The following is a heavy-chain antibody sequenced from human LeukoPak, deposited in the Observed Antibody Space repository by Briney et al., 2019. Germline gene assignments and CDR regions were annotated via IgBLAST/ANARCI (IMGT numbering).Heavy chain of an antibody. J-gene: IGHJ6*03. CDR3: ARGNPVGYSSGWPYYYYMDV. CDR2: INPNSGGT. D-gene: IGHD6-19*01. Sequence: ASVKVSCKASGYTFTGYYMHWVRQAPGQGLEWMGWINPNSGGTNYAQKFQGRVTMTRDTSISTAYMELSRLRSDDTAVHYCARGNPVGYSSGWPYYYYMDVWGKGTTVTVSS. CDR1: GYTFTGYY. V-gene: IGHV1-2*02.